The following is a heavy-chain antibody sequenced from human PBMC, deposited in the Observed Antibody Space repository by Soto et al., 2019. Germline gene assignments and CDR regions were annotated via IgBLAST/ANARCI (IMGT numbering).Heavy chain of an antibody. CDR3: AKDGSDYMAYYYYYGMDV. J-gene: IGHJ6*02. V-gene: IGHV3-30*18. D-gene: IGHD4-4*01. CDR1: GFTFSSYG. Sequence: GGSLRLSCAASGFTFSSYGMHWFRQAPGKGLEWVAVISYDGSNKYYADSVKGRFTISRDNSKNTLYLQMNSLRAEDTAVYYCAKDGSDYMAYYYYYGMDVWGQGTTVTVSS. CDR2: ISYDGSNK.